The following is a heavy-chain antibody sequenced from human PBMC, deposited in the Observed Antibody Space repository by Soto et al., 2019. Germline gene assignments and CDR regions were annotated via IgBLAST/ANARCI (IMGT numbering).Heavy chain of an antibody. V-gene: IGHV3-23*01. CDR2: ISADGGGT. Sequence: EVHLLESGGGLVQPGASLRLSCTASGFIFDNSAMSWVRQAPGKGLEWVSSISADGGGTFYADSVRGRFTISRDTSMNTLYLYMSSLRGDDTAVYHCARILGNNCGGGCGKGWFDPWGQGTLVTVSS. J-gene: IGHJ5*02. CDR3: ARILGNNCGGGCGKGWFDP. D-gene: IGHD2-21*02. CDR1: GFIFDNSA.